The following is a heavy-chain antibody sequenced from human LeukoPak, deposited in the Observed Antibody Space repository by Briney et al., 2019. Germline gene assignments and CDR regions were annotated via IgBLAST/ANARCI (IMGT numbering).Heavy chain of an antibody. CDR2: IYYDGSNK. Sequence: GGSLRLSCVASAFTFSSYGMHWVRQAPGKGLEWVAVIYYDGSNKYYADSVKGRFTISRDNSKNTLYLHMNSLIDEDRAVYYFSQDHSSGDYVDACDIWGQGAMVTVSS. J-gene: IGHJ3*02. CDR3: SQDHSSGDYVDACDI. D-gene: IGHD3-22*01. V-gene: IGHV3-30*18. CDR1: AFTFSSYG.